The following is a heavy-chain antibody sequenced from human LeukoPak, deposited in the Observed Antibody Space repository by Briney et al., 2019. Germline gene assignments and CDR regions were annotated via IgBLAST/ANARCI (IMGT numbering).Heavy chain of an antibody. D-gene: IGHD6-19*01. Sequence: SETLSLTCTVSGVSMNPYKWTWIRQPPGKGLEWIGQISYTGSTNYNPSLKSRVAISIDTSRTQFSLKVTSVTAADTAVYYCARLQYSSGWPHFDYWGQGNLVTVSS. CDR2: ISYTGST. CDR3: ARLQYSSGWPHFDY. CDR1: GVSMNPYK. V-gene: IGHV4-59*01. J-gene: IGHJ4*02.